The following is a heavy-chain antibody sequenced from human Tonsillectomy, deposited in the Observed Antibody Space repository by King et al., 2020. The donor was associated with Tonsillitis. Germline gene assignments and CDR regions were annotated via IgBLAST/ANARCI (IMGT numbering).Heavy chain of an antibody. J-gene: IGHJ4*02. CDR3: ARTHLVAGVFILDF. CDR2: LDWDEET. D-gene: IGHD3-10*01. V-gene: IGHV2-70*01. Sequence: VTLKESGPALVKPTQTLTLTCSFSGFSLTTRGMSVSWIRQTPGKALEWLALLDWDEETHYSTSLQTRLTISGDTSKNQVVLVMTNMDPVDTATYYCARTHLVAGVFILDFWGRGTLVTVSS. CDR1: GFSLTTRGMS.